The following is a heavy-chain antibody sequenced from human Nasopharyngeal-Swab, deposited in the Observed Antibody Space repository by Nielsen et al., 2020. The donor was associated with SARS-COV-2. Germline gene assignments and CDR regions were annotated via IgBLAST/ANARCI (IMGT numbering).Heavy chain of an antibody. D-gene: IGHD3-10*01. CDR2: IHSSSNSI. J-gene: IGHJ5*02. V-gene: IGHV3-21*01. CDR3: AREILWFGERYFDP. Sequence: GESLKISCAAPGFSFSNYNMNWVRQAPGKGLEWVSSIHSSSNSIYYADSVKGRFTISRDNAKNSLYLQMNSLRAEDTAVYYCAREILWFGERYFDPWGQGTLVTVSS. CDR1: GFSFSNYN.